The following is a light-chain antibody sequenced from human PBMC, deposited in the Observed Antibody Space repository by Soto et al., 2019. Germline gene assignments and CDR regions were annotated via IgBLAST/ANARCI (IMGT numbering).Light chain of an antibody. Sequence: EIVMTQSPGTLSLSPGERATLSCRASQSFTSNYLAWYQQKPGQAPRILIFGASSRATGIPDKFSGSGSGTDFTLTIRRLEPEDFAVYYCQQYGSPSWTFGQGTKVDI. V-gene: IGKV3-20*01. CDR3: QQYGSPSWT. CDR2: GAS. J-gene: IGKJ1*01. CDR1: QSFTSNY.